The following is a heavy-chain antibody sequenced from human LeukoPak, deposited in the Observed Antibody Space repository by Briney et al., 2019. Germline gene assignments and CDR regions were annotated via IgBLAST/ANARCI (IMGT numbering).Heavy chain of an antibody. CDR2: IFDSGSTNYNPST. Sequence: SETLSLTCTVSGGSIISYFWSWIRQPPGKGLEWIGYIFDSGSTNYNPSTNYIPSLKSRVTISVDTSKNQFSLKLSSVTAADTAVYFCARGGVTTIAQYDYWGQGTLVTVSS. CDR1: GGSIISYF. J-gene: IGHJ4*02. D-gene: IGHD5-12*01. V-gene: IGHV4-59*01. CDR3: ARGGVTTIAQYDY.